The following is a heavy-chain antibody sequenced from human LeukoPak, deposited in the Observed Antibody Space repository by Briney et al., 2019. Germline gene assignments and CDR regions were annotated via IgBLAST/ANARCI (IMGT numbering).Heavy chain of an antibody. D-gene: IGHD1-1*01. CDR3: ARLQLDYYYYMDV. Sequence: SQTLSLTCTVSGGSISSGDYYWSWIRQPPGKGLEWIGYIYYSGSTYYNPSLKSRVTISVDTSKNQFSLKLSSVTAADTAVYYCARLQLDYYYYMDVWGKGTTVTVSS. J-gene: IGHJ6*03. CDR1: GGSISSGDYY. CDR2: IYYSGST. V-gene: IGHV4-30-4*01.